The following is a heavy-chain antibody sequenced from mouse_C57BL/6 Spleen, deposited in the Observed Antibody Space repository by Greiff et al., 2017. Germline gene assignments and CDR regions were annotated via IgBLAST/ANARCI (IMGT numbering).Heavy chain of an antibody. V-gene: IGHV1-77*01. J-gene: IGHJ3*01. CDR3: ASGGGGIAY. CDR1: GYTFTDYY. Sequence: QVQLQQSGAELVKPGASVKISCKASGYTFTDYYINWVKQRPGQGLEWIGKLGPGSGSTYYNEKFKGKATLTADKSSSTAYMQLSSLTSEDSAVYFCASGGGGIAYWGQGTLVTVSA. CDR2: LGPGSGST.